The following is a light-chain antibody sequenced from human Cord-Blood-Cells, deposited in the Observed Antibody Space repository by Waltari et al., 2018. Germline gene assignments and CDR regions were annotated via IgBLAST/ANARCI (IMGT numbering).Light chain of an antibody. CDR1: QSVSSN. CDR3: QQYNNWPWT. CDR2: GAS. Sequence: EIVMTQSPATLSVSPGERATLSCRASQSVSSNLAWYQQKPGQAPRLLIYGASTRATGIPARFSGSGSGTEFTLTISSLQSEDFVVYYCQQYNNWPWTLGQGTKVEIK. J-gene: IGKJ1*01. V-gene: IGKV3-15*01.